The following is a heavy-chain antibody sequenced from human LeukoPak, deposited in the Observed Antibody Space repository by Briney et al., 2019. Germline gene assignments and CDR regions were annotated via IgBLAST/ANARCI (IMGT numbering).Heavy chain of an antibody. D-gene: IGHD6-19*01. J-gene: IGHJ4*02. V-gene: IGHV4-59*12. Sequence: SETLSLTCTVSGGSISSYYWSWIRQPPGKGLEWIGYIYYSGSTNYNPSLKSRVTISVDTSKNQFSLKLSSVTAADTAVYYCAREPQDHSSEDYWGQGTLVTVSS. CDR3: AREPQDHSSEDY. CDR1: GGSISSYY. CDR2: IYYSGST.